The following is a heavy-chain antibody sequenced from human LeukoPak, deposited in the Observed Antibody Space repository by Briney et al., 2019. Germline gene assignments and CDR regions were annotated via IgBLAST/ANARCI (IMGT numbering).Heavy chain of an antibody. CDR3: GKGLGGSSYSKMDV. CDR1: GFSFITYG. D-gene: IGHD1-26*01. CDR2: MSNDGSDK. Sequence: PGGSLRLSCAEFGFSFITYGMHWVRQAPGKGLEWVAFMSNDGSDKLYRDSVKGRFTISRDNSKHTLYLKMKPLRDDEPVYFFVGKGLGGSSYSKMDVWAKGPRSPSPQ. V-gene: IGHV3-30*02. J-gene: IGHJ6*04.